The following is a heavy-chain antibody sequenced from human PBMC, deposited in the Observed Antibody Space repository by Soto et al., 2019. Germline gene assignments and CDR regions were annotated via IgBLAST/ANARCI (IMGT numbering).Heavy chain of an antibody. CDR3: ARGSRYCTGGSCYTYFDF. CDR1: GYIFNVYT. V-gene: IGHV1-3*01. J-gene: IGHJ4*02. CDR2: INAGIA. D-gene: IGHD2-15*01. Sequence: QVQLVQSGAEVKRPGASVKLSCKTSGYIFNVYTVHWVRQAPGQRLEWLGWINAGIARVTITRDTSASTAYMELSSLRSEDTAVYFCARGSRYCTGGSCYTYFDFWGQGTLVTVSS.